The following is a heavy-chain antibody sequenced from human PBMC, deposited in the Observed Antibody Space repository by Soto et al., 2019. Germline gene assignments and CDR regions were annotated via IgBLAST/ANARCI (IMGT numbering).Heavy chain of an antibody. J-gene: IGHJ3*02. CDR2: INPSGGST. Sequence: ASVKVSCKASGYTFTSYYMHWVRQAPGQRLEWMGIINPSGGSTSYAQKFQGRVTMTRDTSTSTVYMELSSLRSEDTAVYYCARVVGYYYDSSGYYGPDAFDIWGQGTMVTVSS. D-gene: IGHD3-22*01. V-gene: IGHV1-46*01. CDR3: ARVVGYYYDSSGYYGPDAFDI. CDR1: GYTFTSYY.